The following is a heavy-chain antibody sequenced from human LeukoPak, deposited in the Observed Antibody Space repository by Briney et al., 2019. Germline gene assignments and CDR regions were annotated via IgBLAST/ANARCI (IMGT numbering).Heavy chain of an antibody. D-gene: IGHD3-16*01. J-gene: IGHJ3*01. CDR3: AREDNGGATDDGFDV. CDR2: IRVGDVT. CDR1: GFAVSNKF. Sequence: PGGSLRLSCAASGFAVSNKFMYWVRQAPGKGLEWVSVIRVGDVTHYADSVKGRFTTSRDSSKNTVYPQMESLRVEDTAVYYCAREDNGGATDDGFDVWGHGTVVTVSS. V-gene: IGHV3-53*01.